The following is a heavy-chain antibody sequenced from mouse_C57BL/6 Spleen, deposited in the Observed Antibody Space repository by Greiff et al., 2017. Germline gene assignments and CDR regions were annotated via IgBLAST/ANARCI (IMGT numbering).Heavy chain of an antibody. CDR3: ARKGELGPYYYAMDY. J-gene: IGHJ4*01. Sequence: VQVVESGPGLVQPSQSLSITCTVSGFSLTSYGVHWVRQSPGKGLEWLGVIWSGGSTDYNAAFISRLSISKDNSKSQVFFKMNSLQADDTAIYYCARKGELGPYYYAMDYWGQGTSVTVSS. D-gene: IGHD4-1*01. CDR2: IWSGGST. V-gene: IGHV2-2*01. CDR1: GFSLTSYG.